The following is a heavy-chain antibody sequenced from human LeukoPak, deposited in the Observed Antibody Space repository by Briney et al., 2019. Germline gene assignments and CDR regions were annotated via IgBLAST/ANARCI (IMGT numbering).Heavy chain of an antibody. D-gene: IGHD4-17*01. CDR3: ARAPYGDYRYYYYGMDV. CDR1: GGSISSSSYY. J-gene: IGHJ6*02. V-gene: IGHV4-39*07. Sequence: SETLSLTCTVSGGSISSSSYYWGWIRQPPGKGLEWIGSIYHSGSTNYNPSLKSRVTISVDKSKNQFSLKLSSVTAADTAVYYCARAPYGDYRYYYYGMDVWGQGTTVTVSS. CDR2: IYHSGST.